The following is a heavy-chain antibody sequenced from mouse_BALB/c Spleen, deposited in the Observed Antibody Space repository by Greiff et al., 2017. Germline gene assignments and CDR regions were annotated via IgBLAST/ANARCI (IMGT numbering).Heavy chain of an antibody. J-gene: IGHJ2*01. Sequence: VQLQQSGPELVKPGASVKISCKASGYAFSSSWMNWVKQRPGQGLEWIGRIYPGDGDTNYNGKFKGKATLTADKSSSTAYMQLSSLTSVDSAVYFCARCHGNYLDYWGQGTTLTVSS. CDR3: ARCHGNYLDY. D-gene: IGHD2-1*01. CDR1: GYAFSSSW. V-gene: IGHV1-82*01. CDR2: IYPGDGDT.